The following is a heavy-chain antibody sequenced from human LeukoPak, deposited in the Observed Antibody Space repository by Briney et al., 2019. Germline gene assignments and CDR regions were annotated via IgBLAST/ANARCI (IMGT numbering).Heavy chain of an antibody. CDR2: ISGSGGST. CDR1: GFTFSSYA. CDR3: ETGTGGYYYHPTQTY. V-gene: IGHV3-23*01. Sequence: PGGSLRLSCAASGFTFSSYAMSWVRQAPGKGLEWVSAISGSGGSTYYADSVKGRFTISRDNSKNTLYLQMNSLRAEDTAVYYCETGTGGYYYHPTQTYWGQGTLVTVSS. J-gene: IGHJ4*02. D-gene: IGHD3-22*01.